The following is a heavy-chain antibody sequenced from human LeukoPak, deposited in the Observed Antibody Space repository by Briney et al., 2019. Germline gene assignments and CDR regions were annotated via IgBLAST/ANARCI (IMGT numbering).Heavy chain of an antibody. D-gene: IGHD2-15*01. CDR1: GFTFSSYW. CDR3: ARGCSGGSCSFEYAFDI. CDR2: IKQDGSEK. Sequence: GGSLRLSCAASGFTFSSYWMSWVRQAPGKGLEWVANIKQDGSEKYYVDSVKGRFTISRDNAKNSLYLQMNSLRADDTAVYYCARGCSGGSCSFEYAFDIWGQGTMVTVSS. J-gene: IGHJ3*02. V-gene: IGHV3-7*03.